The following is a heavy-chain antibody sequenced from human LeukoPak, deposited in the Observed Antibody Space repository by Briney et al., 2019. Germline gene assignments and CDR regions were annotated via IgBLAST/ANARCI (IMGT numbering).Heavy chain of an antibody. J-gene: IGHJ4*02. CDR3: ARRGGSGRSFDY. D-gene: IGHD3-10*01. CDR2: IYYSGST. V-gene: IGHV4-61*08. CDR1: GASVSSGGYY. Sequence: SETVSLTCTVSGASVSSGGYYWSWLRQPPGKGLEWIGYIYYSGSTNHNPSLKRRVTISVDTSKNQFSLKVSSVTAADTAVYYCARRGGSGRSFDYWGQGTLVTVSS.